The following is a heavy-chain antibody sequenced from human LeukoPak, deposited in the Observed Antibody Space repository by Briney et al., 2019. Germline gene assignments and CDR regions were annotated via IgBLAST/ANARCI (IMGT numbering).Heavy chain of an antibody. Sequence: SETLSLTCTVSGGSISSSSYYWGWIRQPPGKGLEWIGSIYYSGSTYYNPSLKSRVTISVDTSKNQFSLQLTSVTAADTAVYYCARDWVDTAMVTFDYWGQRTLVTVSS. CDR2: IYYSGST. CDR1: GGSISSSSYY. D-gene: IGHD5-18*01. V-gene: IGHV4-39*07. J-gene: IGHJ4*02. CDR3: ARDWVDTAMVTFDY.